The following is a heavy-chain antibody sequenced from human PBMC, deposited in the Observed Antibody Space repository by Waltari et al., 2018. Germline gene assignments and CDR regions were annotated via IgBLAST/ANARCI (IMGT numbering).Heavy chain of an antibody. Sequence: QVQLQESGPGLVKPSETLTLICTVSGGSIRNYYWSWSRQSPGKGLGWIGNIHHSGSTNDSPALKRRVTISVDTSKKQFSLRLSSVSAADTAVYYCARDATAGYNWFDPWGQGTLVTVSS. CDR1: GGSIRNYY. CDR2: IHHSGST. J-gene: IGHJ5*02. D-gene: IGHD3-10*01. CDR3: ARDATAGYNWFDP. V-gene: IGHV4-59*01.